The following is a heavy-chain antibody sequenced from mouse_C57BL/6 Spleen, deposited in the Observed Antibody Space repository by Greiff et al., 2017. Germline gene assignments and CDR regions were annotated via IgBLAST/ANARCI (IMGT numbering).Heavy chain of an antibody. CDR1: GFNIKDYY. J-gene: IGHJ2*01. CDR3: ASNYDYSFGYFDY. Sequence: VQLQQSGAELVKPGASVKLSCTASGFNIKDYYMHWVKQRTEQGLEWIGRIDPEDGATKYAPKFQGKATITADTSSNTAYLQLSSLTSEDTAVYYCASNYDYSFGYFDYWGQGTTLTVSS. V-gene: IGHV14-2*01. D-gene: IGHD2-4*01. CDR2: IDPEDGAT.